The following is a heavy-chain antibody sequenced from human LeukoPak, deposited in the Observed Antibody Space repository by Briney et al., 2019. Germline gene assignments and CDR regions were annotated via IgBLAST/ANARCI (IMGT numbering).Heavy chain of an antibody. V-gene: IGHV7-4-1*02. CDR3: ARAGNFHHTSGPEYFQH. Sequence: GASVKVSCKASGYTFTSYYMHWVRQAPGQGLEWMGWINPNTGSSAYAQGFTGRFVFSLDTSVSTAYLQITSLKTEDTAVYYCARAGNFHHTSGPEYFQHWGQGTLVTVSS. D-gene: IGHD3-22*01. J-gene: IGHJ1*01. CDR1: GYTFTSYY. CDR2: INPNTGSS.